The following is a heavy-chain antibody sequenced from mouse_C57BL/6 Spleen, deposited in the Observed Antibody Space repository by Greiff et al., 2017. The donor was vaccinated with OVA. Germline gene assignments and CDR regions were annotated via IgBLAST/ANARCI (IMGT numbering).Heavy chain of an antibody. D-gene: IGHD1-1*01. J-gene: IGHJ4*01. Sequence: QVTLKVSGPGILQPSQTLSLTCSFSGFSLSTFGMGVGWIRQPSGKGLEWLAHIWWDDDKYYNPALKSRLTISKDTSKNQVFLKIANVDTADTATYYCARARTTVVASYYAMDYWGQGTSVTVSS. CDR1: GFSLSTFGMG. V-gene: IGHV8-8*01. CDR2: IWWDDDK. CDR3: ARARTTVVASYYAMDY.